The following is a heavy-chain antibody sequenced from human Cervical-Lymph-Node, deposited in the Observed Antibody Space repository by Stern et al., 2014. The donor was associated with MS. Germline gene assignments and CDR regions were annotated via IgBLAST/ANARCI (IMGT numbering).Heavy chain of an antibody. CDR2: RWHDENSN. CDR1: GFTFSSHV. J-gene: IGHJ4*02. V-gene: IGHV3-30-3*01. Sequence: QVQLVESGGGVVQPGGSLRLSCAASGFTFSSHVMHWVRQAPGKGLECVPVRWHDENSNAYADSVKGRFTISRDNSNNTLSLQMNSLRAEDTAVYYCVREDGDFDYWGQGTLVTVSS. CDR3: VREDGDFDY. D-gene: IGHD2-8*01.